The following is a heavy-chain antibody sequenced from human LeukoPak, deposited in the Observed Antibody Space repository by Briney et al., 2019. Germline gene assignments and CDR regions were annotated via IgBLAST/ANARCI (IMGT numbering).Heavy chain of an antibody. Sequence: IPSQTLSLTCTVSGGSISSGGYYWSWIRQHPGKGLEWIGYIYYSGSTYYNPSLKSRVTISVDTSKNQFSLKLSSVTAADTAVYYCARLNGSGVRAFDLWGHGTMVTVSS. CDR2: IYYSGST. CDR3: ARLNGSGVRAFDL. CDR1: GGSISSGGYY. V-gene: IGHV4-31*03. J-gene: IGHJ3*01. D-gene: IGHD3-10*01.